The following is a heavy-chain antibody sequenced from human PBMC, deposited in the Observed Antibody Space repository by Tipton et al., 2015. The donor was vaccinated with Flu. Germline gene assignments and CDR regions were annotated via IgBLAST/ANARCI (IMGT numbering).Heavy chain of an antibody. V-gene: IGHV4-39*07. Sequence: TLSLTCTVSGDSITTSHYYWGWIRQPPGRGLEWIGNIYHDGNTYYNPSLKSRLTISVDTSKRQFSLRLTSVTAADTAVYYCAREKHGLNAARGRHYPEDYYYGMDVWGHGTTVDVSS. CDR3: AREKHGLNAARGRHYPEDYYYGMDV. CDR1: GDSITTSHYY. CDR2: IYHDGNT. D-gene: IGHD3-10*01. J-gene: IGHJ6*02.